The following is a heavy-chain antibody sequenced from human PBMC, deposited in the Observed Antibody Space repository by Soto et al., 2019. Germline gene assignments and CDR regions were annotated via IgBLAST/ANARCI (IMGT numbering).Heavy chain of an antibody. J-gene: IGHJ5*02. D-gene: IGHD3-16*01. V-gene: IGHV1-18*01. Sequence: ASVKVSCKASGYTFTSYCISWVRQAPGQGLEWMGWISAYNGNTNYAQKLQGRVTMTTDTSTSTAYMELRSLRSDDTAVYYCARVLRKMFGGVLAQQKTKMGMGWFDPGGKETLVTVP. CDR2: ISAYNGNT. CDR1: GYTFTSYC. CDR3: ARVLRKMFGGVLAQQKTKMGMGWFDP.